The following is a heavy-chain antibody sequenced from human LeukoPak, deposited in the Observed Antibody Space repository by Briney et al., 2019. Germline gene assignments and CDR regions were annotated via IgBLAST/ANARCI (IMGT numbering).Heavy chain of an antibody. Sequence: PGGSLRLFCAASGLPISSPGMHRVRQAPGKGLESVAVIWYDGSNKYYADSVKGRFTISRDNSKNTLYLQMNSLRAEDTAVYYCLHSSGYVYWCQGTLVTVSS. V-gene: IGHV3-33*01. CDR2: IWYDGSNK. CDR1: GLPISSPG. D-gene: IGHD6-19*01. J-gene: IGHJ4*02. CDR3: LHSSGYVY.